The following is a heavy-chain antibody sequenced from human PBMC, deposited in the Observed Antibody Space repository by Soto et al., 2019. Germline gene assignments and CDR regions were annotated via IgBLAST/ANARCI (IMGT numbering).Heavy chain of an antibody. V-gene: IGHV3-21*01. D-gene: IGHD1-1*01. CDR1: GFTFSTYS. CDR2: ISSRSSYI. Sequence: EVQLVESGGGLVKPGGSLRLSCAASGFTFSTYSMNWVRQAPGKGLEWVSSISSRSSYIYYADSVKGRFTISRDNAKNSLYLQMNSLRAEDTAVYYCARCRRLEGDAFDIWGQGTMVIVSS. J-gene: IGHJ3*02. CDR3: ARCRRLEGDAFDI.